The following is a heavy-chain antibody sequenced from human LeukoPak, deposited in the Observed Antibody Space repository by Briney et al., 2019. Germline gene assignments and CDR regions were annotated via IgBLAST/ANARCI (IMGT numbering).Heavy chain of an antibody. J-gene: IGHJ4*02. CDR2: ISSSGSTI. CDR1: GFTFSSYE. V-gene: IGHV3-48*03. Sequence: HTGGSLRLSCAASGFTFSSYEMNWVRHAPGKGLEWVSYISSSGSTIYYADSVKGRFTISRDNAKNSLYLQMNSLRAEDTAVYYCARVAPGGWVVGASSFDYWGQGTLVTVSS. D-gene: IGHD1-26*01. CDR3: ARVAPGGWVVGASSFDY.